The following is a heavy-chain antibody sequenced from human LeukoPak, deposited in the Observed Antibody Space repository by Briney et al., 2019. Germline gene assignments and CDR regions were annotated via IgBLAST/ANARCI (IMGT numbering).Heavy chain of an antibody. Sequence: GESLKISCHGFGYSFTNYWIGFVRQMPRKVMELMGVIYPGDSRIRYNPSFQGQVTISVDKSISTAYLQWVSLKASDTAMYYCACRDLTSTWSLPWGQGTLVTVSS. J-gene: IGHJ5*02. V-gene: IGHV5-51*01. D-gene: IGHD6-13*01. CDR3: ACRDLTSTWSLP. CDR2: IYPGDSRI. CDR1: GYSFTNYW.